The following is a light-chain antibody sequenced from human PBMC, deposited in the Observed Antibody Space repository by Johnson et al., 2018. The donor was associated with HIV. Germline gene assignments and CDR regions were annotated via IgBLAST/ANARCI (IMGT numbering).Light chain of an antibody. CDR1: SSNIANNY. V-gene: IGLV1-51*02. J-gene: IGLJ1*01. Sequence: QSVLTQPPSVSAAPGPRVTISCSGSSSNIANNYISWYQQFPGTAPKLLIYETNKRPSGIPDRFSASKSGASATLGITGLQTGDEADYYCGTWDSSLSASYVVGTGTKVTVL. CDR3: GTWDSSLSASYV. CDR2: ETN.